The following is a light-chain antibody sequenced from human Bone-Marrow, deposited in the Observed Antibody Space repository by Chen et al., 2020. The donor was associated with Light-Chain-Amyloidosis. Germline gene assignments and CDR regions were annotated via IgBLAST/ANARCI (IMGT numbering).Light chain of an antibody. CDR1: SSDVGGDNH. CDR3: SSYTITNTLV. J-gene: IGLJ1*01. Sequence: SALTQPASVSGSPGQSITISCTGPSSDVGGDNHVSWYQQHPDKAPKLMIYEVTNRPSWVPDRFSGSKSDNTASLTISGLQTEDEADYFYSSYTITNTLVFGSGTRVTVL. CDR2: EVT. V-gene: IGLV2-14*01.